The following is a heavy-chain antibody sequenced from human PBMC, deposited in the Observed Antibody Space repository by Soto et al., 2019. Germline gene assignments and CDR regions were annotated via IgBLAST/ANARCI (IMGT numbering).Heavy chain of an antibody. CDR2: ISYDGSNK. J-gene: IGHJ6*02. D-gene: IGHD6-6*01. Sequence: LRLSCAASGFTFSSYAMHWVRQAPGKGLEWVAVISYDGSNKYYADSVKGRFTISRDNSKNTLYLQMNSLRAEDTAVYYCARDLYSSSVYYGMDVWGQGTTVTVSS. CDR3: ARDLYSSSVYYGMDV. CDR1: GFTFSSYA. V-gene: IGHV3-30-3*01.